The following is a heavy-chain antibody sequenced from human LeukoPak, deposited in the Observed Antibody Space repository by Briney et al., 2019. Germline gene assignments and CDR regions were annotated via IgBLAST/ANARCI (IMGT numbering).Heavy chain of an antibody. D-gene: IGHD3-10*01. CDR3: ARGPGGPGMYYFDY. CDR2: IYQSGNT. Sequence: SETLSLTCAVSGGSISGGPYSWSWIRQPPGKGLEWIGYIYQSGNTYYNPSLNSRVTMSVDRSKNHFSLTLNSVTAADTAVYYCARGPGGPGMYYFDYWGQGTLVTVSS. CDR1: GGSISGGPYS. V-gene: IGHV4-30-2*01. J-gene: IGHJ4*02.